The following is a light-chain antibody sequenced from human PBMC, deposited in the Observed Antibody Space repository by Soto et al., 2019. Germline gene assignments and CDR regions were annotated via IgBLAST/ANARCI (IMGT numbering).Light chain of an antibody. V-gene: IGKV1-5*01. CDR2: DAS. Sequence: DIQMTQSPSTLSASVGYRVTITCRASQSISSWLAWYQQKPGKAPKLLIYDASSLESGVPSRFSGSGSGTEFTLTISSLQPDDFATYYCQQYNSYQYTFGQGTKLEIK. J-gene: IGKJ2*01. CDR3: QQYNSYQYT. CDR1: QSISSW.